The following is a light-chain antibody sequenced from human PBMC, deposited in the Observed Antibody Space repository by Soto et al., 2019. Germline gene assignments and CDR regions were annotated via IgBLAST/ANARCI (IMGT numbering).Light chain of an antibody. Sequence: QAVVTQPPSVSGAPGQRVTISCTGSGSTIGAPYDVHWYQQLPGTAPKLLIYDDTHRPSGVPDRFSGSRSGTSASLAISGLQAEDEADYYCQSYDSSLSVVFGGGTKLTVL. V-gene: IGLV1-40*01. CDR1: GSTIGAPYD. CDR3: QSYDSSLSVV. CDR2: DDT. J-gene: IGLJ2*01.